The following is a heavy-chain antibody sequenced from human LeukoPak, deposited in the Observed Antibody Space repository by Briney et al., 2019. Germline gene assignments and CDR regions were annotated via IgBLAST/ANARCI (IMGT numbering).Heavy chain of an antibody. V-gene: IGHV4-61*08. CDR2: IYYSGST. D-gene: IGHD3-3*01. J-gene: IGHJ4*02. CDR1: GGSISSGGYS. CDR3: AAASIWSGYYNY. Sequence: SETLSLTCAVSGGSISSGGYSWSWIRQPPGKGLEWIGYIYYSGSTNYNPSLKSRVTISVDTSKNQFSLKLSSVTAADTAVYYCAAASIWSGYYNYWGQGTLVTVSS.